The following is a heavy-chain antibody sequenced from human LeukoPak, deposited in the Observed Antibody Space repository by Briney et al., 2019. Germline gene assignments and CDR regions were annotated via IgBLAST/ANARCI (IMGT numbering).Heavy chain of an antibody. CDR3: AVIAAEFDY. V-gene: IGHV3-48*01. CDR1: GFTFSSYS. D-gene: IGHD2-15*01. Sequence: LPGGSLRLSCAASGFTFSSYSMNWVRQAPGKGLEWVSYISSSSSTIYYADSVKGRFTISRDDSKNTLYLQMNSLRPEDTAVYYTAVIAAEFDYWGQGTLVTVSS. CDR2: ISSSSSTI. J-gene: IGHJ4*02.